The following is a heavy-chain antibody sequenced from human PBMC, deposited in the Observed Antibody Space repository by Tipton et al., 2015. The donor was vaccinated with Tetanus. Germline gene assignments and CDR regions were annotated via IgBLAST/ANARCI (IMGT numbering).Heavy chain of an antibody. Sequence: LRLSCVVYGGSFSGYYWTWIRQPPGKGLEWIGEINHSGTTNYNPSLKSRVTILVDTSKNQFSLKLSSVTAADTAVYYCARGLGSRLAPGGSVDSWGQGILVTVSS. CDR2: INHSGTT. CDR3: ARGLGSRLAPGGSVDS. D-gene: IGHD3-10*01. J-gene: IGHJ5*01. V-gene: IGHV4-34*01. CDR1: GGSFSGYY.